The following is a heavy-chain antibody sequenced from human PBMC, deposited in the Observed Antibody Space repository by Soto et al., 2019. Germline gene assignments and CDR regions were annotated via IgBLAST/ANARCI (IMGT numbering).Heavy chain of an antibody. CDR2: IYHSGGT. D-gene: IGHD3-22*01. CDR3: ARTKYYFDSTAYIFDC. V-gene: IGHV4-30-4*01. J-gene: IGHJ4*02. CDR1: GGSISSGDY. Sequence: PSETLSLACTISGGSISSGDYWSWIRQPPGKCLEWIGYIYHSGGTYYNPSLKSRVTMSVDTSQNQFSLKLSSVTAADTAVYYCARTKYYFDSTAYIFDCWGQGALVTVSS.